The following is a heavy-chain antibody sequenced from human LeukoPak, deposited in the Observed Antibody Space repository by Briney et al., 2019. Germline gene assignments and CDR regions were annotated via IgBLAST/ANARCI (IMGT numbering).Heavy chain of an antibody. V-gene: IGHV4-34*01. CDR2: INHSGST. CDR3: AAETTAGNA. J-gene: IGHJ5*02. D-gene: IGHD6-13*01. CDR1: GGPFSGYY. Sequence: SETLSLTCAVYGGPFSGYYWSWIRQPPGKGLEWIGEINHSGSTNYNPSLKSRVTISVDTSKNQFSLKLSSVTAADTAVYYCAAETTAGNAWGQGPLVAVSS.